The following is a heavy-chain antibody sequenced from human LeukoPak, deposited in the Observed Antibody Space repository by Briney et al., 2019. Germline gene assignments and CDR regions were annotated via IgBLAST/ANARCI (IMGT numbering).Heavy chain of an antibody. CDR2: ISNTDGTR. D-gene: IGHD6-19*01. CDR3: AREIVSAVAGNFDY. Sequence: GGSLRLSCAASGFNFRSYEMNWVRQAPGKGLEWVSYISNTDGTRTYADSVKGRFTISRDNAKNSLHLEMNSLRAGDTAVYYCAREIVSAVAGNFDYWGQGTLVTVSS. CDR1: GFNFRSYE. V-gene: IGHV3-48*03. J-gene: IGHJ4*02.